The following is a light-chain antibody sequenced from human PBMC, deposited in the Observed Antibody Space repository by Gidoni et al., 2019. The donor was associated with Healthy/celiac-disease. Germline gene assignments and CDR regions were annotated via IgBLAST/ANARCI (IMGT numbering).Light chain of an antibody. J-gene: IGKJ5*01. Sequence: DIVMTQPPASLAASLGESATINCKSSQSVLCSSNNKNYLAWYQQKPGQPPNLLSYWASTRESGVPDRFSGSGSGTDFTLTISSLQAEDVAVFDCQQYYSTLLTFGQGTRLEIK. CDR3: QQYYSTLLT. CDR1: QSVLCSSNNKNY. CDR2: WAS. V-gene: IGKV4-1*01.